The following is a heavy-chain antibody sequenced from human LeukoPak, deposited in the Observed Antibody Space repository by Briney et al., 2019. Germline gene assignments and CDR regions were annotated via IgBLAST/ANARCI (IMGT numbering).Heavy chain of an antibody. CDR3: ARRAGDYSHPYDY. V-gene: IGHV3-21*04. CDR2: ISSSSSYR. J-gene: IGHJ4*02. D-gene: IGHD3-22*01. CDR1: GFTFSNYW. Sequence: PGGSLRLSCVASGFTFSNYWMTWVRQAPGKGLEWVSPISSSSSYRYYADSVKGRFTISRDNSKNTLYLQMNSLRAEDTAVYYCARRAGDYSHPYDYWGQGTLVTVSS.